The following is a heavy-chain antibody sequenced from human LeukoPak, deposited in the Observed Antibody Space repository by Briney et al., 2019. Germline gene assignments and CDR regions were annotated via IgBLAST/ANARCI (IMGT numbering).Heavy chain of an antibody. V-gene: IGHV2-5*02. CDR3: AHSRHTARVEN. J-gene: IGHJ4*02. CDR2: IYWDDDK. D-gene: IGHD5-18*01. Sequence: SGPTLVNPTQTLTLTCTFSGFSLSSSGVGVGWIRQPPGKALEWLALIYWDDDKRYSPPLKTRLTITKDTSKNQVVLTMTNMDPVDTGTYYCAHSRHTARVENWGQGTLVTVSS. CDR1: GFSLSSSGVG.